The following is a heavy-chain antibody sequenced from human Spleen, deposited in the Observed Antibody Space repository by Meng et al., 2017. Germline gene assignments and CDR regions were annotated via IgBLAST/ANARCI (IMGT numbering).Heavy chain of an antibody. V-gene: IGHV4-39*07. CDR2: IYHSGNT. Sequence: GSLRLSCTVSGGSISSSSYYWGWIRQPPGKGLEWIGSIYHSGNTYYNPSLKSRVTISVDTSKNQFSLKLSSVTAADTAVYYCAKIGVTFDAFDIWGQGTMVTVSS. D-gene: IGHD2-21*02. CDR3: AKIGVTFDAFDI. J-gene: IGHJ3*02. CDR1: GGSISSSSYY.